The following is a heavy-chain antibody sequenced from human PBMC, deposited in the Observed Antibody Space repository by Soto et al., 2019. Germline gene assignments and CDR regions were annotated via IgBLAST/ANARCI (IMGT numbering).Heavy chain of an antibody. CDR3: VSQRTTVPTQAYFDY. J-gene: IGHJ4*02. D-gene: IGHD4-17*01. V-gene: IGHV4-39*01. Sequence: SETLSLTCTVSGDSISKSGHYWGWIRQSPGKGLEWIGSVYYRGRSYSKSSVKSRVTISVDTSKNRFSLSLNSVTASDTAVYFCVSQRTTVPTQAYFDYWGPGALVTVSS. CDR1: GDSISKSGHY. CDR2: VYYRGRS.